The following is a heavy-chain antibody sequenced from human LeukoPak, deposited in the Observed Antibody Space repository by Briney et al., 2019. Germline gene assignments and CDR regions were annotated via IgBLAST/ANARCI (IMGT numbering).Heavy chain of an antibody. Sequence: GGSPRLSCAASGFTFSSYEMNWVRQAPGKGLEWVSYISSSGSTIYYADSVKGRFTISRDNSKNTLYLQMNSLRAEDTAVYYCARRAGAYSHPYDYWGQGTLVTVSS. CDR1: GFTFSSYE. CDR3: ARRAGAYSHPYDY. D-gene: IGHD4/OR15-4a*01. CDR2: ISSSGSTI. V-gene: IGHV3-48*03. J-gene: IGHJ4*02.